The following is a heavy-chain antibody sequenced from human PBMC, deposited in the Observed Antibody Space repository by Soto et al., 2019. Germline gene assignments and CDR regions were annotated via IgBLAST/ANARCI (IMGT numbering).Heavy chain of an antibody. CDR2: IIPILGIA. V-gene: IGHV1-69*02. J-gene: IGHJ3*02. CDR3: ARAPGYCTNGVCYHAFDI. CDR1: GGTFSSYT. D-gene: IGHD2-8*01. Sequence: SVKVSCKASGGTFSSYTISWVRQAPGQGLEWMGRIIPILGIANYAQKFQGRVTITADKSTSTAYMELSSLRSEDTAVYYCARAPGYCTNGVCYHAFDIWGQGTMVTVSS.